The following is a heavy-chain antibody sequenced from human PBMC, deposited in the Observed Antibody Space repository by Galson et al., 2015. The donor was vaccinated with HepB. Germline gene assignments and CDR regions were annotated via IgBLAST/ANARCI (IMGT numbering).Heavy chain of an antibody. CDR2: INPSGGST. Sequence: SVKVSCKASGYTFTSYYMYWVRQAPGRGLEWMGIINPSGGSTSYPQKFQGRVTMTGDTSTSTVYMELSSLRSEDTAVYYCARAGLPPYYYYGMDVWGQGTTVTVSS. CDR3: ARAGLPPYYYYGMDV. D-gene: IGHD4-11*01. V-gene: IGHV1-46*01. J-gene: IGHJ6*02. CDR1: GYTFTSYY.